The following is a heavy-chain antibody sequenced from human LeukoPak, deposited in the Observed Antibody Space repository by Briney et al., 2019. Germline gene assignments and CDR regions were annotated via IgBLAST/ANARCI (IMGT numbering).Heavy chain of an antibody. V-gene: IGHV5-51*01. Sequence: GESLKISCKGSGYSFTSYWIGWVRQMPGKGLGWMGIIYPGDSDTRYSPSFQGQVTISADKSISTAYLQWSSLKASDTAMYYCARVVPAAIFGDYFDYWGQGTLVTVSS. D-gene: IGHD2-2*02. J-gene: IGHJ4*02. CDR3: ARVVPAAIFGDYFDY. CDR1: GYSFTSYW. CDR2: IYPGDSDT.